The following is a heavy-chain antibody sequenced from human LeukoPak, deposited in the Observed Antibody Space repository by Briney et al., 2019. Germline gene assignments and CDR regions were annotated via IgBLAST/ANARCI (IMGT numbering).Heavy chain of an antibody. CDR2: INPNSGGT. CDR1: GYTFTGYY. CDR3: ARVTPGGYSYGYDAFDI. Sequence: ASVKVSCKASGYTFTGYYMHWVRQAPGQGLEWMGWINPNSGGTNYAQKFQGRVTMTWDTSISTAYMELSRLRSDDTAVYYCARVTPGGYSYGYDAFDIWGQGTMVTVSS. J-gene: IGHJ3*02. D-gene: IGHD5-18*01. V-gene: IGHV1-2*02.